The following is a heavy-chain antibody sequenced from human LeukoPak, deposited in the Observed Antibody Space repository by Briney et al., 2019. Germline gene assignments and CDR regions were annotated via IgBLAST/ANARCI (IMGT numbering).Heavy chain of an antibody. CDR3: ARHYKYDTSGYYTLDY. J-gene: IGHJ4*02. CDR2: IYYSGST. CDR1: GASISGYY. Sequence: SETLSLTCTVSGASISGYYWSWIRQPPGKGLEWIGYIYYSGSTNYNPSLKSRVTISVDTSKNQFSLKLTSVTAADTAVYYCARHYKYDTSGYYTLDYWGQGTLVTVSS. D-gene: IGHD3-22*01. V-gene: IGHV4-59*08.